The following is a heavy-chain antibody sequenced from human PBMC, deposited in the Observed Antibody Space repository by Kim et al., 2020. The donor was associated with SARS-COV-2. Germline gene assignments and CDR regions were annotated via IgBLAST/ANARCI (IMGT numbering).Heavy chain of an antibody. CDR1: GFTFSSYG. Sequence: GGSLRLSCAASGFTFSSYGMNWVRQAPGKGLEWISFISSSGSNIYYADSVKGRFTISRDNAKNSLYLQMNSLRAEDTAVYYCARVPASANTRNSFYGMDV. V-gene: IGHV3-48*01. CDR2: ISSSGSNI. CDR3: ARVPASANTRNSFYGMDV. J-gene: IGHJ6*01. D-gene: IGHD3-3*01.